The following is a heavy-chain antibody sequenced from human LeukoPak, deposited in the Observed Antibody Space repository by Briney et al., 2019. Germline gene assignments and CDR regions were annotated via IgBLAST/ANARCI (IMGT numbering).Heavy chain of an antibody. J-gene: IGHJ4*02. CDR2: ISAYSDNT. CDR3: ARDAVGVAALAGHY. CDR1: GYTFTSYG. V-gene: IGHV1-18*01. Sequence: ASVKVSCKASGYTFTSYGISWVRQAPGHGLEWMGWISAYSDNTNYAQKLQGRVTLTTDTSTSTAYMELRSLRSDDTAVYYCARDAVGVAALAGHYWGQGTLVTVSS. D-gene: IGHD6-13*01.